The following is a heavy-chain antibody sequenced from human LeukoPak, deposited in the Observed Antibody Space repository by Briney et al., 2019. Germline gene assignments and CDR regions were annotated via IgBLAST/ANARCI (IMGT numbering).Heavy chain of an antibody. CDR2: IKQDGSEK. J-gene: IGHJ4*02. CDR3: ARYGDGYSNPSDY. CDR1: GFTFSSYW. D-gene: IGHD5-24*01. Sequence: PGGSLRLSCAASGFTFSSYWMSWVRQAPGKGLEWVANIKQDGSEKYYVDSVKGRFTISRDNAKNSLYLQMNSLRAEDTAVYYCARYGDGYSNPSDYWGQGTLVTVSS. V-gene: IGHV3-7*05.